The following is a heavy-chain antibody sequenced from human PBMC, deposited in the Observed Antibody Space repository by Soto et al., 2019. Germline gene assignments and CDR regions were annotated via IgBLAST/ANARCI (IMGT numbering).Heavy chain of an antibody. CDR1: GGSISSGDFY. D-gene: IGHD6-25*01. V-gene: IGHV4-30-4*01. CDR2: IYYSGST. CDR3: ARGLGAQRGMDV. J-gene: IGHJ6*02. Sequence: SETLSLTCTVSGGSISSGDFYWNWIRQPPGKGLEWIGYIYYSGSTYYNPSLKRRVTISVDTSEKQFSLKLSSVTAAATAVYYCARGLGAQRGMDVWGQGTTVTVSS.